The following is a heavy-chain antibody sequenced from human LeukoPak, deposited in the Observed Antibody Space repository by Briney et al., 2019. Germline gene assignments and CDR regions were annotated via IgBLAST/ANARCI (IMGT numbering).Heavy chain of an antibody. V-gene: IGHV3-30*04. J-gene: IGHJ4*02. CDR2: ISYDGSNK. CDR3: ARGGYGDYRTTLDY. Sequence: GGSLRLSCAASGFTFSSYAMHWVRQAPGKGLEWVAVISYDGSNKYYADSVKGRFTISRDNSKNTLYLQMNSLRAEDTAVYYCARGGYGDYRTTLDYWGQGTLVTVSS. CDR1: GFTFSSYA. D-gene: IGHD4-17*01.